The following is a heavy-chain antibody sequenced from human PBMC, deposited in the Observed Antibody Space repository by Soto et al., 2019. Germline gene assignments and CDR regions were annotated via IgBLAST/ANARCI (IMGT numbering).Heavy chain of an antibody. CDR2: IYWDGAG. V-gene: IGHV2-5*02. Sequence: QITLKESGPTLVKPTQTLTLTCTFSGFSFSTIGVGVGWIHQPPGTALEWLALIYWDGAGRYSKSLASILSITHDTSMNQVVRTLTHIDPADTASHYYARRRHYDFWSSWGQGNLVTVSS. CDR1: GFSFSTIGVG. D-gene: IGHD3-3*01. J-gene: IGHJ5*01. CDR3: ARRRHYDFWSS.